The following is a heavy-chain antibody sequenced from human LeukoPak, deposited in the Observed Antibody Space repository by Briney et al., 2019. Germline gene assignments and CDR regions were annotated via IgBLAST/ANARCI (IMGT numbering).Heavy chain of an antibody. J-gene: IGHJ5*02. D-gene: IGHD2-2*01. CDR2: ISSSSYI. CDR3: AREGHCSSTACSFDP. CDR1: GFTFSSYS. Sequence: PGGSLRLSCAASGFTFSSYSMNWVRQAPGKGLEWVSSISSSSYISYADSVKGRFTISRDNAQNSLYLQMNSLRAEDTALYYCAREGHCSSTACSFDPWGQGTLVTVSS. V-gene: IGHV3-21*01.